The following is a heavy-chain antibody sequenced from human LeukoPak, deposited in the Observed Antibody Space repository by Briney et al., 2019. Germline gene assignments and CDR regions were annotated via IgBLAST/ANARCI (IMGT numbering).Heavy chain of an antibody. CDR1: GGSISSYY. J-gene: IGHJ2*01. CDR2: IYYSGST. Sequence: SETLSLTCTVSGGSISSYYWSWIRQPPGKGLEWIGYIYYSGSTNYNPSPKSRVTISVDTSKNQFSLKLSSVTAADTAVYYCARDRSPFDLWGRGTLVTVSS. V-gene: IGHV4-59*01. CDR3: ARDRSPFDL.